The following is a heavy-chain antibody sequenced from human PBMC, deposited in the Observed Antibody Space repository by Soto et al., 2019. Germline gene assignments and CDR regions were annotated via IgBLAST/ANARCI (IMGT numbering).Heavy chain of an antibody. CDR1: GFTFSRYD. Sequence: EAQLAESGGGMVQPGGSLRLCCVASGFTFSRYDMHWVRQAPGKGLEYVSSISSNGGTTYYGNSVKGRFTISRDNSKNTLYLQMGSLRAEDMAVYYCVRRVSGNYDYWGQGTLVTVSS. CDR2: ISSNGGTT. D-gene: IGHD1-7*01. V-gene: IGHV3-64*01. CDR3: VRRVSGNYDY. J-gene: IGHJ4*02.